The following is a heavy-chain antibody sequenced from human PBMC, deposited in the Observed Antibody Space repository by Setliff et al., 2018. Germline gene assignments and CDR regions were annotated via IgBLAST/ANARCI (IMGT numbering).Heavy chain of an antibody. J-gene: IGHJ4*02. V-gene: IGHV1-69*05. CDR2: IIPIFGTA. CDR1: GGTFSSYA. Sequence: SVKVSCKASGGTFSSYAISWVRQAPGQGLEWMGGIIPIFGTANYAQKFQGRVTMTTDTSTSTAYMELRSLRSDDTAVYYCARVDIVVVVAAIEFDYWGQGTLVTVSS. CDR3: ARVDIVVVVAAIEFDY. D-gene: IGHD2-15*01.